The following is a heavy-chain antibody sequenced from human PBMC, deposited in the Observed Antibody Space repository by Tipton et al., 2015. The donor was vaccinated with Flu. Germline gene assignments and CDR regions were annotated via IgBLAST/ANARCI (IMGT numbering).Heavy chain of an antibody. CDR1: GGSISSYY. CDR2: IYYSGST. V-gene: IGHV4-59*01. Sequence: TLSLTCTVSGGSISSYYWSWIRQPPGKGLEWIGYIYYSGSTNYNPSLKSRVTLSVDTSKNQFSLKLSSVTAADTAVYYCARVDVGQYDTSGDHYWKWIDPWGQGTLVTVSS. CDR3: ARVDVGQYDTSGDHYWKWIDP. J-gene: IGHJ5*02. D-gene: IGHD3-22*01.